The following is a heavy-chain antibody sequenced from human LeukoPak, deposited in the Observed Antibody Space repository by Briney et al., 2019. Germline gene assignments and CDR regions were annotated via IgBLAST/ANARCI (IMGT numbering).Heavy chain of an antibody. D-gene: IGHD6-13*01. CDR3: ASPGYSSSGGSFDY. J-gene: IGHJ4*02. CDR1: GFTFSSYA. Sequence: GRSLRLSCAASGFTFSSYAMHWVRQAPGKGLEWVAVISYDGSNKYYADSEKGRFTISRDNSKNTLYLQMNSLRAEDTAVYYCASPGYSSSGGSFDYWGQGTLVTVSS. V-gene: IGHV3-30*01. CDR2: ISYDGSNK.